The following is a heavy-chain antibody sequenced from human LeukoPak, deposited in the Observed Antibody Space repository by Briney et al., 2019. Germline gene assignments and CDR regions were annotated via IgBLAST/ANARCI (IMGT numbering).Heavy chain of an antibody. CDR2: IYYSGST. Sequence: SQTLSLTCTVSGGSISSGGYSWSWIRQPPGKGLEWIGYIYYSGSTYYNPSLKSRVTISVDTSKNQFSLKLSSVTAADTAVYYCARLSSRTGYYKADAFDIWGQGTMVAVSS. J-gene: IGHJ3*02. CDR3: ARLSSRTGYYKADAFDI. CDR1: GGSISSGGYS. V-gene: IGHV4-30-4*01. D-gene: IGHD3-9*01.